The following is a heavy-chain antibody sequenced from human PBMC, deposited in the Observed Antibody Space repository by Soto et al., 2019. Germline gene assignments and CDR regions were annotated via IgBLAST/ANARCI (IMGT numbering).Heavy chain of an antibody. CDR2: ISYDGSNK. V-gene: IGHV3-30*18. CDR3: AKDVSGSSPRLHYFDY. CDR1: GFTFRSYG. J-gene: IGHJ4*02. Sequence: PGGSLTLSCAASGFTFRSYGMHWVRQAPGKGLEGVAVISYDGSNKYYADSVKGRFTISRDNSKNTLYLQMNSLRAEDTAVYYCAKDVSGSSPRLHYFDYWGQGTLVTVSS. D-gene: IGHD1-26*01.